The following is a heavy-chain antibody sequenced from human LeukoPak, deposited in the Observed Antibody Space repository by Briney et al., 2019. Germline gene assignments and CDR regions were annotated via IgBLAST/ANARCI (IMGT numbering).Heavy chain of an antibody. CDR1: GYTFTSYG. V-gene: IGHV1-18*01. J-gene: IGHJ6*03. D-gene: IGHD6-19*01. Sequence: ASVKVSCKASGYTFTSYGISWVRQAPGQGLEWMGWISAYNGNTNYAQRLQGRVTMTTDTSTSTAYMELSSLRSEDTAVYYCARDRIAVAGRKYYYYMDVWGKGTTVTVSS. CDR2: ISAYNGNT. CDR3: ARDRIAVAGRKYYYYMDV.